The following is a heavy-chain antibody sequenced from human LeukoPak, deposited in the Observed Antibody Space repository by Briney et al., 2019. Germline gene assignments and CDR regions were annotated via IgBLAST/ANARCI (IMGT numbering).Heavy chain of an antibody. V-gene: IGHV4-34*01. CDR1: GRSFSGYY. CDR3: ARDSKYSSGWFRGLSYFDY. D-gene: IGHD6-19*01. CDR2: INHSGST. Sequence: PSETLSLTCAVYGRSFSGYYWNWIRQPPGKGLEWIGEINHSGSTNYNPSLKSRVTISVDTSKNQFSLKLSSVTAADTAVYYCARDSKYSSGWFRGLSYFDYWGQGTLVTVSS. J-gene: IGHJ4*02.